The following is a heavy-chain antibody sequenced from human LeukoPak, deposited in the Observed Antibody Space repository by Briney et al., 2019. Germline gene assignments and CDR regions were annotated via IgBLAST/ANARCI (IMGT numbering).Heavy chain of an antibody. CDR1: GFTFSDYY. J-gene: IGHJ3*02. V-gene: IGHV3-11*01. CDR2: ISSSGSTI. Sequence: PGGSLRLSCAASGFTFSDYYMSWIRQAPGKGLEWVSYISSSGSTIYYADSVKGRFTISRDNAKNSLYLQMNSLRAEDTAVYYCGRGPAPANHDAFDIWGQGTMVTVSS. CDR3: GRGPAPANHDAFDI. D-gene: IGHD1-14*01.